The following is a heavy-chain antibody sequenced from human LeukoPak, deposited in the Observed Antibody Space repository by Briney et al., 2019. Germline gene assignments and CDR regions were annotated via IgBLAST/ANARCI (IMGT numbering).Heavy chain of an antibody. CDR3: ARRSAIVGGFDY. J-gene: IGHJ4*02. D-gene: IGHD1-26*01. V-gene: IGHV1-69*05. CDR2: IIPIFGTA. CDR1: GGTFSSYA. Sequence: ASVKVSCKASGGTFSSYAISWVRQAPGQGLEWMGGIIPIFGTANYAQKFQGRVTITTDESTSTAYMELSSLRSEDTAVYYCARRSAIVGGFDYWGQGTLVTASS.